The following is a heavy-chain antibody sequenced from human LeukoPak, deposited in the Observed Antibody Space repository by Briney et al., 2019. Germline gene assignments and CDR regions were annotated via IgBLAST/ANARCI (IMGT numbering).Heavy chain of an antibody. V-gene: IGHV3-23*01. CDR3: AKDAVGGTYVRYFDS. J-gene: IGHJ4*02. D-gene: IGHD1-26*01. CDR1: GFTFSSSA. Sequence: GGSLRLSCAASGFTFSSSAMSWVRQAPGKGLEWVSNISGSGSGGSTYYADSVKGRFTISRDNSKNTLYLQMNSQRAEDTAVYYCAKDAVGGTYVRYFDSWGQGTLVTVSS. CDR2: ISGSGSGGST.